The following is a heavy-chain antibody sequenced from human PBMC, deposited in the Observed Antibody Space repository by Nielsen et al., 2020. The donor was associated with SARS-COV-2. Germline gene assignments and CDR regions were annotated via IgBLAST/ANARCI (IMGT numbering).Heavy chain of an antibody. Sequence: GGSLRLSCAASGFTFSSYAMHWVRQAPGKGLEWVAVISYDGSNKYYADSVKGRFTISRDNSKNTLYLQMNSLRAEDMAVYYCARESIVVVVAATPYVDYWGQGTLVTVSS. CDR3: ARESIVVVVAATPYVDY. V-gene: IGHV3-30*04. CDR2: ISYDGSNK. D-gene: IGHD2-15*01. CDR1: GFTFSSYA. J-gene: IGHJ4*02.